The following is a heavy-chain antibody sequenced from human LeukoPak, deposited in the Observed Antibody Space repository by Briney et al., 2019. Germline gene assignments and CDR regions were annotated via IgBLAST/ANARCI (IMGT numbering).Heavy chain of an antibody. D-gene: IGHD3-3*01. Sequence: PGGSLRLSCAASGFTFSNYVVSWGRRAPGKWVEWGSAVSGSGGSTSYADSGKGRFTISRDNSKNTVYLKMNSLRAEDTVVYYGAKGAITIFGVALYNWFDPWGQGTLVTVSS. CDR3: AKGAITIFGVALYNWFDP. CDR2: VSGSGGST. V-gene: IGHV3-23*01. CDR1: GFTFSNYV. J-gene: IGHJ5*02.